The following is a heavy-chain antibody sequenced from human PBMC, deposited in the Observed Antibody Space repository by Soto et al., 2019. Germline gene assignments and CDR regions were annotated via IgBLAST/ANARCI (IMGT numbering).Heavy chain of an antibody. D-gene: IGHD3-16*01. CDR3: ARVGGEINWFDP. V-gene: IGHV4-34*01. Sequence: PSETLSLTCAVYGGSFSGYYWSWIRQPPGKGLEWIGEINHSGSTNYNPSLKSRVTISVDTSKNQFSLKLSSVTAADTAVYYCARVGGEINWFDPWGQGTLVTVS. CDR2: INHSGST. J-gene: IGHJ5*02. CDR1: GGSFSGYY.